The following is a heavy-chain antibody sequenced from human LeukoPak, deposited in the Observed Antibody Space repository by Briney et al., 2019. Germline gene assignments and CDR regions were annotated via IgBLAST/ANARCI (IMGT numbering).Heavy chain of an antibody. J-gene: IGHJ5*02. D-gene: IGHD6-19*01. CDR3: ARDRSPSIAVAGWFDP. CDR2: IYYSGST. V-gene: IGHV4-59*01. CDR1: GDSIRTYY. Sequence: PSETLSLTCTVSGDSIRTYYWSWIRQPPGKGLEWIGSIYYSGSTNYDPSLKSRVTISVDTSKNQFSLKLSSVTAADTAVYYCARDRSPSIAVAGWFDPWGQGTLVTVSS.